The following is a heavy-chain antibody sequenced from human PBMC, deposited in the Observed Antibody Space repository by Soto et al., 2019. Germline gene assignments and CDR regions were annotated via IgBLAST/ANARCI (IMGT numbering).Heavy chain of an antibody. Sequence: SETLCLTCTVSGGSMISYYWSWIRQPPGKGLEWIGYIYYSGSTNYNPSLKSRVTISVDTSKNQFSLKLSSVTAADTAVYYCASSNIAAAGFYYYGMDVWGRGTTVTVSS. J-gene: IGHJ6*02. CDR1: GGSMISYY. CDR2: IYYSGST. V-gene: IGHV4-59*01. D-gene: IGHD6-13*01. CDR3: ASSNIAAAGFYYYGMDV.